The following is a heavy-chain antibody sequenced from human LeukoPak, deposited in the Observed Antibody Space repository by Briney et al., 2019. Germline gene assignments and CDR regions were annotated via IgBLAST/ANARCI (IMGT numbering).Heavy chain of an antibody. J-gene: IGHJ6*03. V-gene: IGHV1-2*02. CDR1: GYTFTSYY. CDR2: INPNSGGT. Sequence: ASVKVSCKASGYTFTSYYMHWVRQAPGQGLEWMGWINPNSGGTNYAQKFQGRVTMTRDTSISTAYMELSRLRSDDTAVYYCASMVIKPYYYYMDVWGKGTTVTISS. D-gene: IGHD3-22*01. CDR3: ASMVIKPYYYYMDV.